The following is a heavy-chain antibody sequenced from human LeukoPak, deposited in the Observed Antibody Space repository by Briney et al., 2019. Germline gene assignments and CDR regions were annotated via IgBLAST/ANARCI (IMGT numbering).Heavy chain of an antibody. CDR2: ISYNGRSI. J-gene: IGHJ2*01. D-gene: IGHD3-22*01. CDR1: GFIFGTYE. CDR3: AKESARNYYDSSGYDWYFDL. V-gene: IGHV3-48*03. Sequence: GGSLRLSCAASGFIFGTYEMNWVRQAPGKGLEWLSYISYNGRSIYYADSVKGRFTISRDNSKNTLYLQMNSLRAEDTAVYYCAKESARNYYDSSGYDWYFDLWGRGTLVTVSS.